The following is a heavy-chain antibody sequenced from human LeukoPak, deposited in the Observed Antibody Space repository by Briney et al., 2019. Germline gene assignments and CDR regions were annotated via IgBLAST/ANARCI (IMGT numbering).Heavy chain of an antibody. J-gene: IGHJ4*02. V-gene: IGHV1-2*02. CDR2: INPNSGGT. Sequence: ASVKVSCKASGYTFTGYYMHWVRQAPGQGLEWMGWINPNSGGTNYAQKFQGRVTMTRDTSISTAYMELSRLRSDDTAVYYCARDPGSGRSSWFDYWGQGTLVTVSS. CDR3: ARDPGSGRSSWFDY. CDR1: GYTFTGYY. D-gene: IGHD6-13*01.